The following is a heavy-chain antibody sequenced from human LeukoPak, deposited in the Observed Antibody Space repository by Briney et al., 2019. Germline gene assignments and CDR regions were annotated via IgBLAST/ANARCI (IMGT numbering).Heavy chain of an antibody. D-gene: IGHD3-22*01. Sequence: GGSLRLSCAASGFTVSSNYMSWVRQAPGKGLEWVSVIYSGGSTYYADSVKGRFTISRDNAKNSLYLQMNSLRAEDTAVYFCARDAFNYYDSSYAFDIWGQGTMVTVSS. J-gene: IGHJ3*02. CDR1: GFTVSSNY. CDR3: ARDAFNYYDSSYAFDI. CDR2: IYSGGST. V-gene: IGHV3-53*01.